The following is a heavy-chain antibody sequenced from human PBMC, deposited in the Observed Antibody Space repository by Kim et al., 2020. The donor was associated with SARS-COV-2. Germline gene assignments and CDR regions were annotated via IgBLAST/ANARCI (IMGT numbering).Heavy chain of an antibody. Sequence: SVKDRFTISRDNSKNTLYLQMNSLRAEDTAVYYCARGSSGYYLAYDAFDIWGQGTMVTVSS. D-gene: IGHD3-22*01. V-gene: IGHV3-53*01. CDR3: ARGSSGYYLAYDAFDI. J-gene: IGHJ3*02.